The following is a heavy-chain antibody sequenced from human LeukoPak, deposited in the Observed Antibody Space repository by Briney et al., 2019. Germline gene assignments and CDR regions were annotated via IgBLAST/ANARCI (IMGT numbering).Heavy chain of an antibody. D-gene: IGHD6-6*01. CDR2: INNDGVST. V-gene: IGHV3-74*01. J-gene: IGHJ5*02. Sequence: GGSLRLSCAASGFTFSSYSMNWVRQAPGKGLEWLSRINNDGVSTSYADSVKGRFAISRDNAKNSLYLQMNSLRAEDTAVYYCARVWQLGTPDPWGQGTLVTVSS. CDR1: GFTFSSYS. CDR3: ARVWQLGTPDP.